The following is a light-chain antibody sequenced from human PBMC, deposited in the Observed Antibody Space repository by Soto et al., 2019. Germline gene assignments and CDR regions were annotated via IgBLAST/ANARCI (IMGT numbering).Light chain of an antibody. J-gene: IGKJ5*01. CDR3: QQRSDWPLT. V-gene: IGKV3-11*01. Sequence: EIVLTQSPATLSLSPGERATLSCRASQSVSSYLAWYQQKPGQAPRLLMYDASNRATGIPARFSGSGSGTDFTLTISSLEPEDFAVYYCQQRSDWPLTFGLGTRLEIK. CDR2: DAS. CDR1: QSVSSY.